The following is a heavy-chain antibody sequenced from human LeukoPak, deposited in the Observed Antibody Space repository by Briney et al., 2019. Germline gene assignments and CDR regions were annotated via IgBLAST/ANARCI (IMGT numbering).Heavy chain of an antibody. Sequence: ASVTVSCKVSGYTLTELSMHWVRQAPGKGLEWMGGFDPEDGETIYAQKFQGRVTMTEDTSTDTAYMELSSLRSEDTAVYYCATDGRHYYGSGSLRTYYYYGMDVWGQGTTVTVSS. V-gene: IGHV1-24*01. D-gene: IGHD3-10*01. CDR1: GYTLTELS. J-gene: IGHJ6*02. CDR3: ATDGRHYYGSGSLRTYYYYGMDV. CDR2: FDPEDGET.